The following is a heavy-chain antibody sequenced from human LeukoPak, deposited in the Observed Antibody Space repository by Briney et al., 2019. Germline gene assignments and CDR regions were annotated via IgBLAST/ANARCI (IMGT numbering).Heavy chain of an antibody. V-gene: IGHV4-4*07. CDR1: GASINSHY. Sequence: SETLSLTCTVSGASINSHYWSWIRQPAGEGLEWIGRIYFSGITNYNPSLKSRVTMSVDTSKNQFSLKLSSVTAADTAVYYCARQVYSSWSNWFDPWGQGTLVTVSS. J-gene: IGHJ5*02. CDR2: IYFSGIT. D-gene: IGHD6-13*01. CDR3: ARQVYSSWSNWFDP.